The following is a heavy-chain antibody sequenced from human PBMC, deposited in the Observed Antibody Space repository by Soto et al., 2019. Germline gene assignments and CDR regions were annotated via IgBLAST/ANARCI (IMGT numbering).Heavy chain of an antibody. J-gene: IGHJ4*02. D-gene: IGHD6-13*01. Sequence: QVQLVESGGGVVQPGRSLRLSCAASGFTFSSYGMQWVRQAPGKGLEWVAVIWYDGSNKYYADSVKDRFTISRDNSKNTLYMQRNSLRAEDTAVYYCARWGIAAGDYWGQGTLVTVSS. CDR3: ARWGIAAGDY. CDR1: GFTFSSYG. V-gene: IGHV3-33*01. CDR2: IWYDGSNK.